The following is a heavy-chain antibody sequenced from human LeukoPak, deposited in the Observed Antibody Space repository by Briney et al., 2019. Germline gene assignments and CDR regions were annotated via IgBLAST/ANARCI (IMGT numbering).Heavy chain of an antibody. CDR1: GYTFNNYF. Sequence: ASVKVSCKASGYTFNNYFIGWVRQAPGRALEWVGWISPHSHTTHYAEKVQGRVTMTTDTSTTTVYMELRSLRSDDTAVYFCARGQSMYYWGQGTPVTVSS. V-gene: IGHV1-18*01. J-gene: IGHJ4*02. D-gene: IGHD2-8*01. CDR3: ARGQSMYY. CDR2: ISPHSHTT.